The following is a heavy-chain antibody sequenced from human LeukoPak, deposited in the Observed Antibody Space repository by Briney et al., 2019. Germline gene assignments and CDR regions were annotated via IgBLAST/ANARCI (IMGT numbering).Heavy chain of an antibody. V-gene: IGHV1-2*02. CDR2: INPNSGGT. CDR3: ARGSQARYGMDV. J-gene: IGHJ6*02. Sequence: ASVKVSFKASGYTFTGYYIHWVRQAPGQGLKWLGWINPNSGGTNDAQKFQGRVTMTRDTSNSTAYMELTGLRSDDTAVYYCARGSQARYGMDVWGQGTTVTVSS. CDR1: GYTFTGYY.